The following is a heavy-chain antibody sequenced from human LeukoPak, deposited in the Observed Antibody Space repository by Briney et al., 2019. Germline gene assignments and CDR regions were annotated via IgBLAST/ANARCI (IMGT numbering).Heavy chain of an antibody. CDR3: ARVVAGQKSHYFDY. Sequence: SETLSLTCTVSGGSISSSSYYWGWIRQPPGKGLEWIGSIYYSGSTYYNPSLKSRVTISVDTSKNQFSLKLSSVTAADTAVYYCARVVAGQKSHYFDYWGQGTLVTVSS. D-gene: IGHD6-19*01. CDR2: IYYSGST. J-gene: IGHJ4*02. V-gene: IGHV4-39*01. CDR1: GGSISSSSYY.